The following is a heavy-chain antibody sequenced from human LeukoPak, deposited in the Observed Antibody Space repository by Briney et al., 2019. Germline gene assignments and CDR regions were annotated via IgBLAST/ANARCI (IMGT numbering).Heavy chain of an antibody. V-gene: IGHV5-51*01. J-gene: IGHJ4*02. Sequence: GESLKISCKGSGYSFTNYCIGWVRQMPGKGLEWMGIIYPDDSDTRYSPSFQGQVTISADKSTSTAYLQWSSLKASDTAMYYCARQVAATYFSDYWGQGTLVTVSS. CDR3: ARQVAATYFSDY. D-gene: IGHD1-26*01. CDR1: GYSFTNYC. CDR2: IYPDDSDT.